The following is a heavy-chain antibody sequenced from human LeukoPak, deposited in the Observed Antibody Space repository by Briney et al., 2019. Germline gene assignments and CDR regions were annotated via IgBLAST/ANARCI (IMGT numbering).Heavy chain of an antibody. CDR2: ISSSSSYI. J-gene: IGHJ4*02. V-gene: IGHV3-21*01. Sequence: GGSLRLSCAASGFTFSSYSMNWVRQAPGKGLEWVSSISSSSSYIYYADSVKGRFTISRDNAKNSLYLQMNSLRAEDTAVYYCARVRAQIVVVPAAISYWGQGTLVTVSS. CDR3: ARVRAQIVVVPAAISY. CDR1: GFTFSSYS. D-gene: IGHD2-2*02.